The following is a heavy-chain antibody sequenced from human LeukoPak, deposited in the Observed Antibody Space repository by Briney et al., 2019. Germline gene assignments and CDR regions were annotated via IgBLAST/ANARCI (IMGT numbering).Heavy chain of an antibody. CDR1: GFTFRSYA. Sequence: GGSLRLSCAASGFTFRSYAMSWVRQAPGKGLEWVAVVSSDGSIKYYADSGKGRFTISRNTSKNTVYLQMNSLGTEDTAFYYCARGYSSSWLGYFDYWGQGTLVTVSS. CDR3: ARGYSSSWLGYFDY. CDR2: VSSDGSIK. J-gene: IGHJ4*02. V-gene: IGHV3-30*03. D-gene: IGHD6-13*01.